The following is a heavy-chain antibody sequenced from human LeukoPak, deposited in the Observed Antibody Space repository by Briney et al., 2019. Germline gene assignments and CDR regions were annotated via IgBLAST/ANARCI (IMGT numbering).Heavy chain of an antibody. CDR1: GFSFSSYG. J-gene: IGHJ6*02. V-gene: IGHV3-30*03. CDR2: ISYDGSNK. Sequence: QPGGSLRLSCAASGFSFSSYGMHWVRQAPGKGLEWVAVISYDGSNKYYADSVKGRFTISRDNSKNTLYLQMNSLRAEDTAVYYCARDLSPIAAAAAYYYYGMDVWGQGTTVTVSS. CDR3: ARDLSPIAAAAAYYYYGMDV. D-gene: IGHD6-13*01.